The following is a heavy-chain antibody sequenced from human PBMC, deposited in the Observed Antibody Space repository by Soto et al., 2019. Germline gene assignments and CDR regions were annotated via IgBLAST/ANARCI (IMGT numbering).Heavy chain of an antibody. Sequence: QVQLVESGGGVVQPGRSLRLSCAASGFTFSSYPIHWVRQAPGKGLEWVGSISYDGTSEDFADSLRDRFTLSRDNSKNMLWLQKNSLRSEDTAVYYCLRDYSCCFDFWGQGTLVTVSS. D-gene: IGHD3-10*01. CDR2: ISYDGTSE. CDR3: LRDYSCCFDF. CDR1: GFTFSSYP. J-gene: IGHJ5*01. V-gene: IGHV3-30-3*01.